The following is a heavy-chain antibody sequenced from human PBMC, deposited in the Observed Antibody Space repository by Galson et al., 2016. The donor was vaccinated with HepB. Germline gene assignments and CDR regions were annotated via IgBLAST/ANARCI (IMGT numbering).Heavy chain of an antibody. Sequence: SVKVSCKASSYTFSYHTYSVTWVRQAPGQGLELMGWIGTYNGHTNYAQKFQGRVTMTTDTPTSTAYMELRSLRSDDTAMYYCARDPPNYHCSGGSCYSTHYYYGMDVWGQGTTVTVSS. J-gene: IGHJ6*02. CDR3: ARDPPNYHCSGGSCYSTHYYYGMDV. V-gene: IGHV1-18*01. CDR2: IGTYNGHT. D-gene: IGHD2-15*01. CDR1: SYTFSYHTYS.